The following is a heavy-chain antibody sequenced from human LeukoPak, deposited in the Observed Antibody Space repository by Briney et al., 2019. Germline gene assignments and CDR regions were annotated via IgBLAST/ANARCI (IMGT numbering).Heavy chain of an antibody. V-gene: IGHV4-34*01. Sequence: SETLSLTCAVYGGSFSGYYWSWIRQPPGKGLEWIGEINHSGSTNYNPSLKSRVTISVDTSKNQFSLKLSSVTAADTAVYYCARLLGTVTTYDLWGQGTLVAVSS. D-gene: IGHD4-17*01. CDR2: INHSGST. CDR1: GGSFSGYY. CDR3: ARLLGTVTTYDL. J-gene: IGHJ5*02.